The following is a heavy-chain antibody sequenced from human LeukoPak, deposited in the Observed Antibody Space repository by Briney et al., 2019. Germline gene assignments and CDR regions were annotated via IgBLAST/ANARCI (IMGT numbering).Heavy chain of an antibody. CDR3: AKGFVVVVSATQSSWFDP. V-gene: IGHV3-30*02. J-gene: IGHJ5*02. D-gene: IGHD2-15*01. CDR1: GFTFSSYG. Sequence: GGSLRLSCAASGFTFSSYGMHWVRQAPGKGLEWVAFIRYDGSNKYYADSVKGRFTISRDNSKNTLYLQMNSLRAEDTAVYYCAKGFVVVVSATQSSWFDPWGQGTLVTVSS. CDR2: IRYDGSNK.